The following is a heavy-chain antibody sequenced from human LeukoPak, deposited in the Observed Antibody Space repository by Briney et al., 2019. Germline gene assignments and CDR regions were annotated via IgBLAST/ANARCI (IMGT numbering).Heavy chain of an antibody. J-gene: IGHJ5*02. CDR2: ISDSGDYT. Sequence: PGGSLRLSCAASGFTFSSCGMSWVRQAPGKGLEWVSAISDSGDYTYYADSVKGRFTISRDNSKNTLYLQMNGLRVEDTAVYYCASKSWGQGTLVTVPS. CDR3: ASKS. V-gene: IGHV3-23*01. CDR1: GFTFSSCG.